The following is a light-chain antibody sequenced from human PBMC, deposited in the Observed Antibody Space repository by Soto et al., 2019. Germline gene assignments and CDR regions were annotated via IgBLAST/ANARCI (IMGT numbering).Light chain of an antibody. CDR1: SSDIGAYNH. V-gene: IGLV2-14*01. Sequence: QSALTQPASMSGSPGQSITISCSGSSSDIGAYNHVAWFQQFPGKTPKLVIYSVSDRPSGVSYRFSGSKSGNTASLTISGLQADDEADYYCISYTVSRSYVFGTGTKLTVL. J-gene: IGLJ1*01. CDR3: ISYTVSRSYV. CDR2: SVS.